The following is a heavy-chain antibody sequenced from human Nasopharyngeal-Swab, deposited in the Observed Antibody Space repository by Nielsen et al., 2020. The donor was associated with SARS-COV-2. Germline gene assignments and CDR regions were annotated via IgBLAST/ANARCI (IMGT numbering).Heavy chain of an antibody. Sequence: SETLSLTCTVSGGSISSGSYYWGWLRQPPGKGLEWIGSIDYGGITHYNPSLKSRVTISVDTSKNQFSLKLSSVTAADTAVYYCARQTGDSSGWPHTYYFDYWGQGTLVTVSS. CDR2: IDYGGIT. V-gene: IGHV4-39*01. CDR3: ARQTGDSSGWPHTYYFDY. J-gene: IGHJ4*02. CDR1: GGSISSGSYY. D-gene: IGHD6-19*01.